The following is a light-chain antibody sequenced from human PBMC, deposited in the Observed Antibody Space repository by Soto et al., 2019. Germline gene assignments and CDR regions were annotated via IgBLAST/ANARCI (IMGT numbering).Light chain of an antibody. J-gene: IGKJ5*01. V-gene: IGKV3-15*01. CDR3: QQYNNWPIT. CDR2: GAS. CDR1: QSVSSN. Sequence: VLTQPATLSVSPGERATLSCRASQSVSSNLAWYQQKPGQAPRLLIYGASTRATGIPARFSGSGSGTEFTLTISSLQSEDFAVYYCQQYNNWPITFGQGTRLEI.